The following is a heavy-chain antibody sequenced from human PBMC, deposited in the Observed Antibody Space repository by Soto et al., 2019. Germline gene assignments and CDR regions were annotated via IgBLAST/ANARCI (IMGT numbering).Heavy chain of an antibody. J-gene: IGHJ4*02. CDR2: INSDGGTT. CDR1: EFTFSSYW. CDR3: ARVGVGVYYFDY. D-gene: IGHD1-26*01. Sequence: EVQLVESGGNLVQPGGSLRLSCAASEFTFSSYWMHWVRRAPGKGLVWVSRINSDGGTTSYADSVKGRFTISRDNAKNTLYLHMNSLRAEDTAVYYCARVGVGVYYFDYWGQGTLVTVSS. V-gene: IGHV3-74*01.